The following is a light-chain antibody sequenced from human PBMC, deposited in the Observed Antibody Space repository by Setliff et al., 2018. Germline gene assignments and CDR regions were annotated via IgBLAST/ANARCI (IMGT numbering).Light chain of an antibody. Sequence: DIVMTQSPDSLAVSLGERATINCKSSQSVLYSSNNKNYLAWYQQRPGQPPKLLLYWASTRESGVPDRFSGSGSGTDFTLTISSLQAEDVAVYYCQQYYSIPLTFGGGTKVDI. V-gene: IGKV4-1*01. CDR1: QSVLYSSNNKNY. J-gene: IGKJ4*01. CDR3: QQYYSIPLT. CDR2: WAS.